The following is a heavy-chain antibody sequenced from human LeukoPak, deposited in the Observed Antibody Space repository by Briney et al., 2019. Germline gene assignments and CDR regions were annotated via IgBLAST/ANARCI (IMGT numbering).Heavy chain of an antibody. CDR1: GGSISSGDYY. J-gene: IGHJ5*02. Sequence: SETLSLTCTVSGGSISSGDYYWSWIRQPPGKGLEWIGYIYYSGSTYYNPSLKSRVTISVDTSKNQFSLKLSSVTALDTAVYYCARIGRRGDWFDPWGQGTLVTVSS. CDR2: IYYSGST. V-gene: IGHV4-30-4*08. CDR3: ARIGRRGDWFDP. D-gene: IGHD2-15*01.